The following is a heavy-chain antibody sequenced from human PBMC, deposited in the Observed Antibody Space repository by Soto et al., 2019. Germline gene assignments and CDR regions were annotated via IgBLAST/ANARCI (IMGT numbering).Heavy chain of an antibody. CDR3: ARGPAPTPLIDY. J-gene: IGHJ4*02. CDR2: IYSGGST. Sequence: PGGSLRLSCAASGFTVSSNYMSWVRQAPGKGLERASVIYSGGSTYYADSEKGRFTISRDNSKNTLYHQMKNLRAEDTAVYYCARGPAPTPLIDYWGQGT. CDR1: GFTVSSNY. V-gene: IGHV3-66*01.